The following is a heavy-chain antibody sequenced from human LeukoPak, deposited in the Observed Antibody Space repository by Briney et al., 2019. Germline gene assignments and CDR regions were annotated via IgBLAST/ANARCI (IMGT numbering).Heavy chain of an antibody. CDR1: GFTFSGYW. CDR3: ARDSSGTTDY. D-gene: IGHD6-19*01. Sequence: PGGSLRLSCAASGFTFSGYWMSWVRQTPEKGLERVANIKQDGYEIYYVDSVKGRFTISRDNSNNTLYLQMNNLRAEDTAVYYCARDSSGTTDYWGQGTLVTVSS. CDR2: IKQDGYEI. J-gene: IGHJ4*02. V-gene: IGHV3-7*01.